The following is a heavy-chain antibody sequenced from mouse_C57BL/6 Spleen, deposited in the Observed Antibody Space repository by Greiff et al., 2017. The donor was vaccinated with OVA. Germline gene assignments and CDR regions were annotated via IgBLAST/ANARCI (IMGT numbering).Heavy chain of an antibody. V-gene: IGHV2-9*01. CDR2: IWGGGST. D-gene: IGHD2-4*01. Sequence: VQRVESGPGLVAPSQSLSITCTVSGFSLTSYGVDWVRQPPGKGLEWLGVIWGGGSTNYNSALMSRLSISKDNSKSQVFLKMNSLQTDDTAMYYCAKSGYDDYDDGYAMDYWGQGTSVTVSS. CDR3: AKSGYDDYDDGYAMDY. CDR1: GFSLTSYG. J-gene: IGHJ4*01.